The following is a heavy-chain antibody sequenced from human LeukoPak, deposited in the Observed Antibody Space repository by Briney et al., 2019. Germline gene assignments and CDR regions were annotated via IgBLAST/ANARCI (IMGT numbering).Heavy chain of an antibody. CDR1: GFIFSDYF. CDR2: ISTSGSGI. CDR3: AKDGDYGDYYDSGFDY. V-gene: IGHV3-11*01. D-gene: IGHD4-17*01. J-gene: IGHJ4*02. Sequence: GGSLRLSCAASGFIFSDYFMSWIRQAPGKGLEWVSYISTSGSGIYYADSVKGRFTISRDNSKNTPYLQMNSLRAEDTAVYYCAKDGDYGDYYDSGFDYWGQGTLVTVSS.